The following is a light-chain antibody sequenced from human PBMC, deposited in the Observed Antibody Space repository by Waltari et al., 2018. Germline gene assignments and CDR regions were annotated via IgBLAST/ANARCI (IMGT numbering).Light chain of an antibody. V-gene: IGKV1-39*01. CDR3: QQTYSNFRT. J-gene: IGKJ1*01. CDR1: QGISDY. Sequence: DIQMTQSPSSLSASVGDSVTITCCASQGISDYLNWYQQRPGQAPKLLIYAASSLESGVPSRFSGSGFRTDFTLTINSLHPEYFAVYYCQQTYSNFRTFGQGTKVDVK. CDR2: AAS.